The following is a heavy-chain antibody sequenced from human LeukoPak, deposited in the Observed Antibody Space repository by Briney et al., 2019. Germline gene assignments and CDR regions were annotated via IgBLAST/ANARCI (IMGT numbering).Heavy chain of an antibody. CDR2: IHHSGST. J-gene: IGHJ4*02. CDR1: GYSISSGYY. CDR3: AEGTMIVGYFDY. V-gene: IGHV4-38-2*01. Sequence: SETLSLTCAVSGYSISSGYYWGWIRQPPGKGLEWIGSIHHSGSTYYNPSLKSRVTISVDTSKNQFSLKLSSVTAADTAVYYCAEGTMIVGYFDYWGQGTLVTVSS. D-gene: IGHD3-22*01.